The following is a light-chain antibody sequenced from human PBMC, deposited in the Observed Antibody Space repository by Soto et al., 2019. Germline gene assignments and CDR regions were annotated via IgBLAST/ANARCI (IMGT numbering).Light chain of an antibody. CDR2: AAS. J-gene: IGKJ1*01. CDR1: QRVSSH. CDR3: HQYNNWPWT. V-gene: IGKV3-15*01. Sequence: ITQSPFTLSVSPFDTSTLSCRASQRVSSHLAWYQQKPGQAPRLLIYAASTRATGIPVRFSGSGSETEFTLTIRSLQSEDSALYYCHQYNNWPWTFGQGTKVDIK.